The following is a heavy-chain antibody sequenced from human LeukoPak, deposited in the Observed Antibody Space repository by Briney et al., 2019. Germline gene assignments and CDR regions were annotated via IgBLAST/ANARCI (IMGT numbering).Heavy chain of an antibody. V-gene: IGHV5-51*01. CDR1: GYSFTSYW. CDR2: VYPGDSDT. J-gene: IGHJ5*02. CDR3: ARQGSAAGMGNWFDP. Sequence: GESLKISCKASGYSFTSYWIGWVRQMPGKGLEWMGIVYPGDSDTRYTPSFQGQVTISGDNSNSTAYLQWCSLKASDTAMYYCARQGSAAGMGNWFDPWGQGTLVSVPS. D-gene: IGHD6-13*01.